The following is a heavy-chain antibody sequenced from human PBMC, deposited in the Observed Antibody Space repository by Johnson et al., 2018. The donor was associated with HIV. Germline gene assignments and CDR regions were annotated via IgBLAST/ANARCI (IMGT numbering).Heavy chain of an antibody. Sequence: VQLVESGGGLIQPGGSLRLSCAASGFTVSSTHMSWVRQAPGKGLEWVSVIYGGGSTYYADSVKGRFTISRDNSKNTLYLQMNSLRPEDTALYYCARRVALIYSFDIWGQGTMVAVSS. D-gene: IGHD2-21*01. CDR1: GFTVSSTH. CDR2: IYGGGST. J-gene: IGHJ3*02. CDR3: ARRVALIYSFDI. V-gene: IGHV3-66*03.